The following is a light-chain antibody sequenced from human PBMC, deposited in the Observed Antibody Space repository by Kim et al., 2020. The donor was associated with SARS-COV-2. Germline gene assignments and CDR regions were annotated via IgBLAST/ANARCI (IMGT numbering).Light chain of an antibody. CDR1: QGLISTY. J-gene: IGKJ2*01. Sequence: LSPGESATLSCRARQGLISTYLAWYQQRLGQAPRLLIYSTSRRAPGIPDRFSGSGSGTDFTLTIRRLEPEDFAVYYCQQFGSALYTFGQGTKLEI. V-gene: IGKV3-20*01. CDR2: STS. CDR3: QQFGSALYT.